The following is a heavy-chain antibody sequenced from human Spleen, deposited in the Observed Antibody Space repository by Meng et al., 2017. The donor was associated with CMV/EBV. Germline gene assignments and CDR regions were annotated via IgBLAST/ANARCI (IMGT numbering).Heavy chain of an antibody. D-gene: IGHD1-26*01. CDR3: ARSPRGKNYFDY. J-gene: IGHJ4*02. V-gene: IGHV3-21*01. Sequence: CAASGFTFSSYSMNWVRQAPGKGLEWASSISSSSSYIYYADSVKGRFTISRDNAKNSLYLQMNSLRAEDTAVYYCARSPRGKNYFDYWGQGTLVTVSS. CDR2: ISSSSSYI. CDR1: GFTFSSYS.